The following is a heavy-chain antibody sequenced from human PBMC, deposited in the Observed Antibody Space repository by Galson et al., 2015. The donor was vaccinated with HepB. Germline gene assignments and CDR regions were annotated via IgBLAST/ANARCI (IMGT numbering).Heavy chain of an antibody. CDR1: GFTFSSYG. V-gene: IGHV3-33*01. CDR3: ARDRDHYYDSSGPFDY. D-gene: IGHD3-22*01. J-gene: IGHJ4*02. Sequence: LRLSCAASGFTFSSYGMHWVRQAPGKGLEWVAVIWYDGSNKYYADSVKGRFTISRDNSKNTLYLQMNSLRAEDTAVYYCARDRDHYYDSSGPFDYWGQGTLVTVSS. CDR2: IWYDGSNK.